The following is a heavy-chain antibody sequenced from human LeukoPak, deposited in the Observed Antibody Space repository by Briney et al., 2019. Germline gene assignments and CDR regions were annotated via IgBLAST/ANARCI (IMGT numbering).Heavy chain of an antibody. D-gene: IGHD6-13*01. J-gene: IGHJ4*02. V-gene: IGHV3-23*01. Sequence: ETLSLTCAVYGGSFSGYYWSWVRQAPGKGLEWVSAISGSGGSTYYADSVKGRFTISRDNSKNTLYLQMNSLRAEDTAVYYCAKRGAAAGPFDYWGQGTLVTVSS. CDR1: GGSFSGYY. CDR2: ISGSGGST. CDR3: AKRGAAAGPFDY.